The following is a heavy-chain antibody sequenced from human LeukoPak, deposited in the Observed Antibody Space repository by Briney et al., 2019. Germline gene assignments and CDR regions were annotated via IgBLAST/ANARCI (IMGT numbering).Heavy chain of an antibody. V-gene: IGHV4-30-2*01. CDR3: ARSAVDTADFDY. D-gene: IGHD3-22*01. CDR2: IYHSGST. CDR1: GGSISSGGYY. J-gene: IGHJ4*02. Sequence: SQTLSLTCTVSGGSISSGGYYWSWIRQPPGKGLEWIGCIYHSGSTYYNPSLKSRVTISVDTSTNQFSLKLSSVTAADTAVFYCARSAVDTADFDYWGQGTLVTVSS.